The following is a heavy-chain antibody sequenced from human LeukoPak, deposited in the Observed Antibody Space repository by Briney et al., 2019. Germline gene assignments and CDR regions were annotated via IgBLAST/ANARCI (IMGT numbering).Heavy chain of an antibody. V-gene: IGHV4-39*07. CDR2: IYYSGST. CDR3: ARGSLSSSWLPMGDYFDY. J-gene: IGHJ4*02. CDR1: GGSISSNSYY. D-gene: IGHD6-13*01. Sequence: SETLSLTCAVSGGSISSNSYYWGWIRQPPGKGLEWIGSIYYSGSTYYNPSLKSRVTISVDTSKNQFSLKLSSVTAADTAVYYCARGSLSSSWLPMGDYFDYWGQGTLVTVSS.